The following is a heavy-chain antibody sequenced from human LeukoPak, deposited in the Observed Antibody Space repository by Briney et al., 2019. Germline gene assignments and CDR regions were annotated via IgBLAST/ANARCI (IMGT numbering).Heavy chain of an antibody. D-gene: IGHD3-10*01. CDR3: ARGKYSYGSGSSNWFDP. V-gene: IGHV4-4*02. CDR1: GGSISSSNW. CDR2: IYHICST. Sequence: SETLSLTCAVSGGSISSSNWWSWVRQPPGKGLELIGEIYHICSTNYNPSLKSRVTISVDKSKNQFSVKLSSVTAADTAVYSCARGKYSYGSGSSNWFDPWGQGTLVTVSS. J-gene: IGHJ5*02.